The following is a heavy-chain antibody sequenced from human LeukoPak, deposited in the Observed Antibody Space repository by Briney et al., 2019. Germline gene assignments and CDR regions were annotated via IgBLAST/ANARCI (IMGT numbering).Heavy chain of an antibody. Sequence: GRSLRPSCPASGFIFNNFSMNWGRQHPRNGLESLATISNNGVHTNYTLSVRGRFFTSRDNSRNKVYLQMNSLRADDTAVYYCAKDRRQDYGDYGRIDYWGQGTLVTVSS. V-gene: IGHV3-23*01. D-gene: IGHD4-17*01. J-gene: IGHJ4*02. CDR1: GFIFNNFS. CDR3: AKDRRQDYGDYGRIDY. CDR2: ISNNGVHT.